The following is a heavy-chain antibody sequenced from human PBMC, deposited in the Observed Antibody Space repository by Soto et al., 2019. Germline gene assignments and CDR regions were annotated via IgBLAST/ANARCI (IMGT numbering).Heavy chain of an antibody. CDR3: TRQYYDSSGYYYPYDY. Sequence: GGSLRLSCAASGFTFSGSAMHWVRQASGKGLEWVGRIRSKANSYSTAYAASVKGRFTISRDDSKNTAYLQMNSLKTEDTAVYYCTRQYYDSSGYYYPYDYWGQGTLVTVSS. V-gene: IGHV3-73*01. J-gene: IGHJ4*02. D-gene: IGHD3-22*01. CDR2: IRSKANSYST. CDR1: GFTFSGSA.